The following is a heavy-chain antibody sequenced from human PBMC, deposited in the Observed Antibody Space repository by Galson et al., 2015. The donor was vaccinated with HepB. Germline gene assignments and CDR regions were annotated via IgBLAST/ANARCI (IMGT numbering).Heavy chain of an antibody. D-gene: IGHD4-11*01. CDR2: MNPNSGNT. V-gene: IGHV1-8*01. J-gene: IGHJ6*03. CDR3: ARGPIDYSNYYYYYYMDV. Sequence: SVKVSCKASGYTFTSYDINWVRQATGQGLEWMGWMNPNSGNTGYAQKFQGRVTMTRNTSISTAYMELSSLRSEDTAVYYCARGPIDYSNYYYYYYMDVWGKGTTVTVSS. CDR1: GYTFTSYD.